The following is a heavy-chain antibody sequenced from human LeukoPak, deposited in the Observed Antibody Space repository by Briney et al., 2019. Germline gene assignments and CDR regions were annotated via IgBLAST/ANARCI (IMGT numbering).Heavy chain of an antibody. CDR2: FDPEDGET. Sequence: GASVKVSCKVSGYTLSELSMHWVRQAPGKGLEWMGGFDPEDGETVYAQKFQGRVTMTEDTSTDTAYMELSSLRSDDTAVYYCATTPVVGPTQKEVYDFWGQGTLVTVSS. V-gene: IGHV1-24*01. D-gene: IGHD1-26*01. J-gene: IGHJ4*02. CDR1: GYTLSELS. CDR3: ATTPVVGPTQKEVYDF.